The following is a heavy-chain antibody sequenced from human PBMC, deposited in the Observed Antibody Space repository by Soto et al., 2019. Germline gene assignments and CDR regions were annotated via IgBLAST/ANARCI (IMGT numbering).Heavy chain of an antibody. CDR3: ATRRLCTGGHCWNWFDP. Sequence: QVELQESGPGLVKPSETLSLTCTVSRVSMSDYFWSWIRQPPGKGLEWIGYIFHTGSTNYNPSLKSRVTISLDTSKKQFSLKLNAVTAADTAVYYCATRRLCTGGHCWNWFDPWGQGTLVTVSS. CDR2: IFHTGST. CDR1: RVSMSDYF. V-gene: IGHV4-4*09. J-gene: IGHJ5*02. D-gene: IGHD2-8*02.